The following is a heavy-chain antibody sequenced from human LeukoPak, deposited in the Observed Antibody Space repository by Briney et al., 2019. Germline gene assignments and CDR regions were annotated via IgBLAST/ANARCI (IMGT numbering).Heavy chain of an antibody. CDR1: GGSISSSNW. Sequence: SGTLSLTCAVSGGSISSSNWWSWVRQPPGKGLEWIGEIYHSGSTNYNPSLKSRVTISVDKSKNQFSLKLSSVTAADTAVYYCARGLMVRGYYYYYYMDVWXKGTTVTVSS. V-gene: IGHV4-4*02. J-gene: IGHJ6*03. CDR3: ARGLMVRGYYYYYYMDV. D-gene: IGHD3-10*01. CDR2: IYHSGST.